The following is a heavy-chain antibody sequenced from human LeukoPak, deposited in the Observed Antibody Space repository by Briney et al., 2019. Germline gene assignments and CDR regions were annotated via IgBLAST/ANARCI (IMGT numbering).Heavy chain of an antibody. Sequence: ASVKVSCKASGYTFTSYDINWVRQATGQGLEWMGWMNPNSGNTGYAQKFQGRVTMTRNTSISTAYMELSSLRSEDTAVYYCARGLCSSTSCYTSYYYYGMDVWGQGTTVTVSS. CDR2: MNPNSGNT. D-gene: IGHD2-2*02. J-gene: IGHJ6*02. CDR3: ARGLCSSTSCYTSYYYYGMDV. CDR1: GYTFTSYD. V-gene: IGHV1-8*01.